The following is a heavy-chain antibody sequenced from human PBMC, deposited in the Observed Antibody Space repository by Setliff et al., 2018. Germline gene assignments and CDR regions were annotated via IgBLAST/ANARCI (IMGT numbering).Heavy chain of an antibody. D-gene: IGHD3-3*01. J-gene: IGHJ4*02. Sequence: GEALKISCAASGFTFSIHSMSWVRQAPGKGLEWVALISATGGATYYADSVKGRFTIFRDNSKNSLYLQMNDLRAEDTAVYYCAKDLASWSPDRWGLGTLVTVSS. CDR3: AKDLASWSPDR. CDR1: GFTFSIHS. CDR2: ISATGGAT. V-gene: IGHV3-23*01.